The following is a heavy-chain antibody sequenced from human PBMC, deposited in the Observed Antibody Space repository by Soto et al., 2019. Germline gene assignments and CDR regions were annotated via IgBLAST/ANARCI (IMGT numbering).Heavy chain of an antibody. D-gene: IGHD4-17*01. J-gene: IGHJ4*02. Sequence: GASVKVSCKVSGYTLTELSMHWVRQAPGKGLEWMGGFDPEDGETIYAQKFQGRVTMTEDTSTDTAYMELSSLRSEDTAVYYCARVTFGSDYGGNPTPYWGQGTLVTVSS. CDR1: GYTLTELS. V-gene: IGHV1-24*01. CDR2: FDPEDGET. CDR3: ARVTFGSDYGGNPTPY.